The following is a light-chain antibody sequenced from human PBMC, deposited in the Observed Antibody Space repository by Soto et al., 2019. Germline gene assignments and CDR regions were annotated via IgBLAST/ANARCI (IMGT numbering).Light chain of an antibody. CDR3: QQYNKWPQT. Sequence: EVVMTQSPATLSVSTGEAATLSCRASQSVANDLAWYQHKPGQAPRLLTHGASTRATGIPARFSGVGSGTEFTLTISSLQSEDFAVYYCQQYNKWPQTFGQGTRLEIK. V-gene: IGKV3-15*01. CDR1: QSVAND. J-gene: IGKJ5*01. CDR2: GAS.